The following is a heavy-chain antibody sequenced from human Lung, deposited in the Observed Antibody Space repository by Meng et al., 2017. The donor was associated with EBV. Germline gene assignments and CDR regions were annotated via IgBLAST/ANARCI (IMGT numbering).Heavy chain of an antibody. D-gene: IGHD4-17*01. Sequence: QVRLQQWGAGLLKPSGTLPLTCTVSGGSISSGNHYWSWIRQHPGKGLEYIGYIYYSGSTYYNPSLKSRVIISVDTSKNQFSLRLNSVTAADTAVYYCASLYGDSSVWYLDLWGRGALVTVSS. J-gene: IGHJ2*01. CDR1: GGSISSGNHY. CDR3: ASLYGDSSVWYLDL. CDR2: IYYSGST. V-gene: IGHV4-31*03.